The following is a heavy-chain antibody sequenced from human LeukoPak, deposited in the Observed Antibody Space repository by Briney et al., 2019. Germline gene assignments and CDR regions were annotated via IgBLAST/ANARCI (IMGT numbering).Heavy chain of an antibody. J-gene: IGHJ4*02. CDR3: AKDRRVYCSSTSCSSFDS. V-gene: IGHV3-30*02. CDR2: IRYDGSNK. Sequence: GGSLRLSCAASGFTFSTYGMHWVRQAPGKGLEWVAFIRYDGSNKYYADSVKGRFTISRDTSKNTLYLQMNSLRTEDTAVYYCAKDRRVYCSSTSCSSFDSWGQGTLVTVSS. D-gene: IGHD2-2*01. CDR1: GFTFSTYG.